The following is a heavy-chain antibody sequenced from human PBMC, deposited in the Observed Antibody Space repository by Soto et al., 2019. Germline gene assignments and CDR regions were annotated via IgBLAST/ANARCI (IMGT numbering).Heavy chain of an antibody. CDR2: ISYSGST. J-gene: IGHJ3*02. V-gene: IGHV4-31*03. Sequence: QVQLQESGPGLVQPSQTLSLACTVSGGSITTVGNYWSWIRQFPGKGLEWIGHISYSGSTNSNPSLRSRLSMSVDTSKNQFSLELSSVTAADTAVYYCARLLGSRNYLGIFDAFDIWGQGTVVTVSS. D-gene: IGHD1-7*01. CDR1: GGSITTVGNY. CDR3: ARLLGSRNYLGIFDAFDI.